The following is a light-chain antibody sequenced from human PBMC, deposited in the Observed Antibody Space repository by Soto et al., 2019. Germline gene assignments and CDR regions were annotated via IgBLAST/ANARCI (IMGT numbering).Light chain of an antibody. Sequence: EIVMTQSPATLSVSPGERATLSCRASQSVSSKLAWYQQKPGQAPRLLIYGASTRATGIPARFSGSGSGTEFTLTISSLQSEDFAVYSCQQYNNWPPNFGQGTKLEIK. CDR3: QQYNNWPPN. CDR1: QSVSSK. CDR2: GAS. V-gene: IGKV3-15*01. J-gene: IGKJ2*01.